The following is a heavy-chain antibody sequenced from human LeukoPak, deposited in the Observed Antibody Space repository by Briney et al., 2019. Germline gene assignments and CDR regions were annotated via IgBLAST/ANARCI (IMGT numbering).Heavy chain of an antibody. D-gene: IGHD2-15*01. V-gene: IGHV3-74*01. J-gene: IGHJ4*02. CDR2: INSDGSST. CDR1: GFTFSSYW. CDR3: ARGGYCSGGSCYDIFDY. Sequence: TGGSLRLSCAASGFTFSSYWMHWVRQAPGKGLVWVSRINSDGSSTSYADSVKGRFTISRVNAKNTLYLQMNSPRAEDTAVYYCARGGYCSGGSCYDIFDYWGQGTLVTVSS.